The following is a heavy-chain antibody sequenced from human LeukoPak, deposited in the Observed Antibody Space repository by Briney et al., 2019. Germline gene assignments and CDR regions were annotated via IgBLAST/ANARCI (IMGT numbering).Heavy chain of an antibody. V-gene: IGHV3-23*01. D-gene: IGHD3-9*01. J-gene: IGHJ4*02. Sequence: PGDPLTLPRATSGFTFSSYAMSWVRQAPAKGLDWVSGIGASGGSTYYADSVKDRFTIFRDNSKNTLYLQKNSLRTEDTAVFYCAKAEGYDILTGLDYWGQGTLVTVSS. CDR1: GFTFSSYA. CDR2: IGASGGST. CDR3: AKAEGYDILTGLDY.